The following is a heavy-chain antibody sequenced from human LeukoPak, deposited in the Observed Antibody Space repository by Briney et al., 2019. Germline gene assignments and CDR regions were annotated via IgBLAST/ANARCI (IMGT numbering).Heavy chain of an antibody. Sequence: GRSLRLSCAASGFTFSSYAMHWVRQAPGKGLEWVAVISYDGSNKYYADSVKGRFTISRDNSKNTLYLQMNSLRAEDTAVYYCASLHTAMVTGWGQGTLVTVSS. D-gene: IGHD5-18*01. CDR1: GFTFSSYA. CDR2: ISYDGSNK. V-gene: IGHV3-30*01. J-gene: IGHJ4*02. CDR3: ASLHTAMVTG.